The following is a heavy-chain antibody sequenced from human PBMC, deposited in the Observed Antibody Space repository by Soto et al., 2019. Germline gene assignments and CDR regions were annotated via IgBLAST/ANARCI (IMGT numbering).Heavy chain of an antibody. V-gene: IGHV3-11*06. CDR1: GFTFSDYY. CDR2: ISSSSGYT. J-gene: IGHJ5*02. D-gene: IGHD6-19*01. Sequence: QVQLVETGGGLVKPGGSLRLSCAASGFTFSDYYMSSIRQAPGKGLEWVSYISSSSGYTNYADCVKGRFTISRENAKNSLYPQMNSLRAEDTAVYYCARAVGSSGEDWFDPWGQGTLVTVSS. CDR3: ARAVGSSGEDWFDP.